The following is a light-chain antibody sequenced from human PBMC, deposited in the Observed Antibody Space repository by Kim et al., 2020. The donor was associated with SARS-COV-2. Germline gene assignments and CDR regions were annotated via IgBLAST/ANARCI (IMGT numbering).Light chain of an antibody. CDR3: NSRDSSNNHLV. CDR1: SLRNYY. Sequence: SSELTQDPTMSVALGQTVRITCQGDSLRNYYASWYQQKPGQAPVLVIYGKNDRPSGIQDRFSGSRTGNTASLTITGAQAEDEADYYCNSRDSSNNHLVFG. J-gene: IGLJ2*01. CDR2: GKN. V-gene: IGLV3-19*01.